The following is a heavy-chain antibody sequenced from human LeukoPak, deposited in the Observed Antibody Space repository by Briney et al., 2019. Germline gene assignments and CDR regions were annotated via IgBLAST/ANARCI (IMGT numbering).Heavy chain of an antibody. Sequence: ASVKVSCKASGYTFTSYGISWVRQAPGQGLEWMGWISAYNGNTNYAQKLQGRVTMTTDTSTSTAYMELRSLRSDDTAVYYCARATCGGDCSRGYYFDYWGQGTLVTVSS. J-gene: IGHJ4*02. D-gene: IGHD2-21*02. CDR2: ISAYNGNT. V-gene: IGHV1-18*01. CDR1: GYTFTSYG. CDR3: ARATCGGDCSRGYYFDY.